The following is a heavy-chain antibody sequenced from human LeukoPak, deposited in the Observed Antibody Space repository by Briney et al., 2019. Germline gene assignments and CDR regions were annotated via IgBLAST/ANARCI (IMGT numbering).Heavy chain of an antibody. CDR3: ARESLGYCSGGSCQDAFDI. Sequence: SQTLSLTCTVSGGSISSGGYYWSWIRQHPGKGLEWIGYIYYSGSTYYNPSLKSRVTISVDTSKNQFSLKLSSVTAADTAVYYCARESLGYCSGGSCQDAFDIWGQGTMVTVSS. V-gene: IGHV4-31*03. CDR1: GGSISSGGYY. D-gene: IGHD2-15*01. J-gene: IGHJ3*02. CDR2: IYYSGST.